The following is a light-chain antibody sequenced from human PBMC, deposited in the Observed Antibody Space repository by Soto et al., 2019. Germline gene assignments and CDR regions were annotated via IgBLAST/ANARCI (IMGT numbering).Light chain of an antibody. Sequence: EVVLTQSPGTLSLSPGEKATLSCRASQTVTNTYIAWYQQKPGQPPRLLIYGASNRAAGIPERFSGSGSGTDFTLTISSLEPYYFAVYFCHQCGRAPRTFGQGTRVDIK. V-gene: IGKV3-20*01. J-gene: IGKJ1*01. CDR3: HQCGRAPRT. CDR2: GAS. CDR1: QTVTNTY.